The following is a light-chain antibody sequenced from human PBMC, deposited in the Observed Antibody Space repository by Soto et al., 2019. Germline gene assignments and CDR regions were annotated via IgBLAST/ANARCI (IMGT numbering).Light chain of an antibody. CDR1: SSDVGGYNY. V-gene: IGLV2-8*01. Sequence: QSALTQPPSASGSPGQSVTISCTGTSSDVGGYNYVSWYQQHPGRAPKLMIYEVSARPSGVPDRFSGSKSGNTASLTVSGLQAEDEADYYCSSYAGSNNVGFGGGTQLTVL. CDR2: EVS. CDR3: SSYAGSNNVG. J-gene: IGLJ2*01.